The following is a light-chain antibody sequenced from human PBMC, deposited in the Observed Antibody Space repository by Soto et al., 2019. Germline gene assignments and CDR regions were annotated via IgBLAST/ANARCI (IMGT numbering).Light chain of an antibody. CDR3: QQYNSFSGYT. J-gene: IGKJ2*01. CDR2: KAS. Sequence: DIQMTQSPSTLSASVEDRVTITCRVRQSFSSWLAWYQQNPGKAPKVLIHKASILETGVPSRFSGSGSGTEFTLTISSLQPDDFATYYCQQYNSFSGYTFGQGTKLEIK. CDR1: QSFSSW. V-gene: IGKV1-5*03.